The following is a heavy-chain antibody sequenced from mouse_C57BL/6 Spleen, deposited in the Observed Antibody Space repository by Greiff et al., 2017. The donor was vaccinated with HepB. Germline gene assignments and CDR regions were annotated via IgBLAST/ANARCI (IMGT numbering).Heavy chain of an antibody. V-gene: IGHV1-82*01. CDR3: ASNYGSSPFAY. CDR2: IYPGDGDT. J-gene: IGHJ3*01. CDR1: GYAFSSTW. D-gene: IGHD1-1*01. Sequence: VQLQQSGPELVKPGASVKISCKASGYAFSSTWMNWVKQRPGKGLEWIGRIYPGDGDTNYNGKFKGKATLTADKSSSTAYMQLSSITSEDSAVDFWASNYGSSPFAYWGQGTLVTVSA.